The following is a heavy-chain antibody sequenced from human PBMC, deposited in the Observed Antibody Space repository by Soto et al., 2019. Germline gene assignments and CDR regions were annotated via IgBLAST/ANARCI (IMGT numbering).Heavy chain of an antibody. Sequence: GGSLRLSCAASGFTFSSYWMSWVRQAPGKGLEWVANIKQDGSEKYYVDSVKGRFTISRDNAKNSLYLQMNSLRAEDTAVYYCARESRYNWNLRYYYYGMDVWGQGTTVTVSS. J-gene: IGHJ6*02. CDR1: GFTFSSYW. V-gene: IGHV3-7*03. CDR3: ARESRYNWNLRYYYYGMDV. D-gene: IGHD1-20*01. CDR2: IKQDGSEK.